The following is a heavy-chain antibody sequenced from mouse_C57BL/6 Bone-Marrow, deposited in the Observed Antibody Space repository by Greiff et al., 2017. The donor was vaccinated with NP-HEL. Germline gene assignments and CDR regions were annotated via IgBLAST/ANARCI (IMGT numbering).Heavy chain of an antibody. CDR3: ARHDYDGGAFAY. Sequence: VQLVESGPGLVAPSQSLSITCTVSGFSLTSYGVHWVRQPPGKGLEWLVVIWSDGSTTYNSALNSRLSISKDNSKSQVFLKMNSLQADDAAMYCGARHDYDGGAFAYWGQGTLVTVSA. CDR2: IWSDGST. D-gene: IGHD2-4*01. CDR1: GFSLTSYG. V-gene: IGHV2-6-1*01. J-gene: IGHJ3*01.